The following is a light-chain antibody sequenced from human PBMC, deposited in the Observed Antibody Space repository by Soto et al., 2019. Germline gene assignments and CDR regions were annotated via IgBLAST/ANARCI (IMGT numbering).Light chain of an antibody. CDR2: GAS. J-gene: IGKJ1*01. Sequence: EIVLTQSPGTLSLSPGDTATLSCRASQSLGSTSLAWYQQKPGQAPRLLIYGASSRATGIPDRFSGRGSGTGFTLTISRLEPEDFAVYYCQQYGSSPWTFSQGTKVDIK. CDR3: QQYGSSPWT. V-gene: IGKV3-20*01. CDR1: QSLGSTS.